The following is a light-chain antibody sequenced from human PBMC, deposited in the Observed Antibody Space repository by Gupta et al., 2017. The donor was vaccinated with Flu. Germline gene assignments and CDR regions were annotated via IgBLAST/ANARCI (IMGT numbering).Light chain of an antibody. V-gene: IGKV3-11*01. Sequence: EVVLTQSPATLSLSPGARATLSCRASQSVSSYLAWYQQKPGQAPRLLIYDASNRATGIPARFSGSGSGTDFTLTIRSLEPEDFAVYYCQQRSNWPPEVTFGHGTKVDIK. CDR2: DAS. CDR1: QSVSSY. J-gene: IGKJ3*01. CDR3: QQRSNWPPEVT.